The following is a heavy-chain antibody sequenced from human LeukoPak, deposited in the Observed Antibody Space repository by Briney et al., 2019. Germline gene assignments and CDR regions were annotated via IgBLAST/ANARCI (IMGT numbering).Heavy chain of an antibody. CDR1: GGSISSGGYY. CDR3: ARVLVYCSGGSCYPYYYYGMDV. Sequence: SQTLSLTCTVSGGSISSGGYYWSWIRQHPGKGLEWIGYIYYSGSTYYNPSLKSRVTISVDTSKNQFSLKLSSVTAADTAVYYCARVLVYCSGGSCYPYYYYGMDVWGQGTTVTVSS. V-gene: IGHV4-31*03. J-gene: IGHJ6*02. CDR2: IYYSGST. D-gene: IGHD2-15*01.